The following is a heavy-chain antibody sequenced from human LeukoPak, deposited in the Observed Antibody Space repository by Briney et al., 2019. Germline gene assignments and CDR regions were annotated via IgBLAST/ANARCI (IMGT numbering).Heavy chain of an antibody. Sequence: SQTLTLTCTVSGGSISSGSYYWSWIPQPAGKGLEWIGRIYTSGSTNYNPSLKSRVTISVDTSKNQFSLKLSSVTAADTAVYYCARSSLIAVAGTVYMYVWGKGTTVTVSS. J-gene: IGHJ6*03. V-gene: IGHV4-61*02. D-gene: IGHD6-19*01. CDR3: ARSSLIAVAGTVYMYV. CDR1: GGSISSGSYY. CDR2: IYTSGST.